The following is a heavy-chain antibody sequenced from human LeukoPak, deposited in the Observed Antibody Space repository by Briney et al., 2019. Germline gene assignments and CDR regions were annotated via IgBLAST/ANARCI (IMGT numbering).Heavy chain of an antibody. CDR2: IGPGGDT. J-gene: IGHJ4*02. CDR3: ARRFDS. Sequence: PGGSLRLSCAASGFSFTAYSMNWVRQAPGGGLQWISYIGPGGDTYYADSVTGRFTVSRDTAKNSLYLQMNGLRVEDTAVYYCARRFDSWGQGTLVTVSS. V-gene: IGHV3-69-1*01. CDR1: GFSFTAYS.